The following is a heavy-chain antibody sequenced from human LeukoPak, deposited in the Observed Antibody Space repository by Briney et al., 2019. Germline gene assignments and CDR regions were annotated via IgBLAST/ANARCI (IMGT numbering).Heavy chain of an antibody. CDR2: ISWNSGSI. Sequence: PGGSLRLSCAASGFTFDDYAMHWVRRAPGKGLECVSGISWNSGSIGYADSVKGRFTISRDNAKNSLYLQMNSLRAEDTALYYCAKGPTIAVAADWYFDLWGRGTLVTVSS. D-gene: IGHD6-19*01. CDR1: GFTFDDYA. V-gene: IGHV3-9*01. CDR3: AKGPTIAVAADWYFDL. J-gene: IGHJ2*01.